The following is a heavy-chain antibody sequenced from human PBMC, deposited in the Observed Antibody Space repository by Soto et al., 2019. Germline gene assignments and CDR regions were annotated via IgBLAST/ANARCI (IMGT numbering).Heavy chain of an antibody. D-gene: IGHD4-17*01. CDR1: GYTFTSYY. CDR3: ARASMTTVTSNYFDY. CDR2: INPSGGST. Sequence: EASVKVSSKASGYTFTSYYMHWVRQAPGQGLEWMGIINPSGGSTSYAQKFQGRVTMTRDTSTSTVYMELSSLRSEDTAVYYCARASMTTVTSNYFDYWGQGTLLTVSS. J-gene: IGHJ4*02. V-gene: IGHV1-46*03.